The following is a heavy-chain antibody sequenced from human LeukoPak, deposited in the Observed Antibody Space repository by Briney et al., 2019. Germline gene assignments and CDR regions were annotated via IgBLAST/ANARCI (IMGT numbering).Heavy chain of an antibody. D-gene: IGHD1-26*01. CDR3: AKALQWELRPFDY. CDR1: GFTFSSYG. CDR2: ISYDGSNK. V-gene: IGHV3-30*18. J-gene: IGHJ4*02. Sequence: GGSLRLPCAASGFTFSSYGMHWVRQAPGKGLEWVAVISYDGSNKYYADSVKGRFTISRDNSKNTLYLQMNSLRAEDTAVYYCAKALQWELRPFDYWGQGTLVTVSS.